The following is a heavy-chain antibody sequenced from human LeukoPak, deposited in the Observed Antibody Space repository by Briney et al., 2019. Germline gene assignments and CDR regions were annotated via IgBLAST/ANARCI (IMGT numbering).Heavy chain of an antibody. CDR3: ARALTPGYCSGGTCSYFDY. V-gene: IGHV4-59*01. J-gene: IGHJ4*02. CDR2: IYYTGNT. Sequence: SETLSLTCTISGGSIRSYYWSRIRQSPGKGLEYIGYIYYTGNTNSNPSLKSRVTISSDTSKNQFSLKVNSVTAADTAVYYCARALTPGYCSGGTCSYFDYWGQGILVTVSS. CDR1: GGSIRSYY. D-gene: IGHD2-15*01.